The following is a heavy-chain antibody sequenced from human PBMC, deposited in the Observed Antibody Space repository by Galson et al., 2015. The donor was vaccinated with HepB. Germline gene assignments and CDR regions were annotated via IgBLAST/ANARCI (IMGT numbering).Heavy chain of an antibody. V-gene: IGHV7-4-1*02. CDR1: GYTFINYA. D-gene: IGHD3-10*01. J-gene: IGHJ4*02. CDR3: ARQNLHGSGTYGF. Sequence: SVKVSCKASGYTFINYALTWLRQAPGQGLEWMGWINTDTGNPTYAQGVSGRFVFSLDTSVTTAYLQITSLKAEDTAVYYCARQNLHGSGTYGFWGQGTLVTVSS. CDR2: INTDTGNP.